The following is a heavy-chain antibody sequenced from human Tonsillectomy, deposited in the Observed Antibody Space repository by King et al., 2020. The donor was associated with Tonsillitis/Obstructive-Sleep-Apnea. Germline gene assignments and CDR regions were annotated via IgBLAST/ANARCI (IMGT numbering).Heavy chain of an antibody. J-gene: IGHJ4*02. CDR2: INHSGST. V-gene: IGHV4-34*01. D-gene: IGHD3-3*01. CDR1: GGSFSGYY. Sequence: VQLQQWGAGLLKPSETLSLTCAVYGGSFSGYYWSWIRQPPGKGLEWIGEINHSGSTNYNPSLKSRVPISVDTSKNQFSLKVSSVTAADTAVYYCARGRITIFGVVTIPPFDYWGQGTLVTVSS. CDR3: ARGRITIFGVVTIPPFDY.